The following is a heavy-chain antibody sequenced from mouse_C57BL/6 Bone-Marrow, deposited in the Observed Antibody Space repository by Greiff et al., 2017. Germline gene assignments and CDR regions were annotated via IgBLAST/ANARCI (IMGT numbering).Heavy chain of an antibody. V-gene: IGHV1-19*01. CDR1: GYTFTDYY. CDR2: INPYNGGT. Sequence: EVKLMESGPVLVKPGASVKMSCKASGYTFTDYYMNWVKQSHGKSLEWIGVINPYNGGTSYNQKFKGKATLTVDKSSSTAYMELNSLTSEDSAVYYCARRVYDGYYGDYAMDYWGQGTSVTVSS. J-gene: IGHJ4*01. CDR3: ARRVYDGYYGDYAMDY. D-gene: IGHD2-3*01.